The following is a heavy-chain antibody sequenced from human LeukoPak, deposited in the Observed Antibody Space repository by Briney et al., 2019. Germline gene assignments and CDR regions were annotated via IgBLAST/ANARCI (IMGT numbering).Heavy chain of an antibody. Sequence: GGSLRLSCAASGFTFSSYAMHWVRQAPGKGLEWVAVISYDGSNKYYADSVKGRFTISRDNSKNTLYLQMNSLRAEDTAVYYCARDPIRRYCSGGSCYYGMDVWGQGTTVTVSS. V-gene: IGHV3-30-3*01. CDR3: ARDPIRRYCSGGSCYYGMDV. CDR1: GFTFSSYA. J-gene: IGHJ6*02. CDR2: ISYDGSNK. D-gene: IGHD2-15*01.